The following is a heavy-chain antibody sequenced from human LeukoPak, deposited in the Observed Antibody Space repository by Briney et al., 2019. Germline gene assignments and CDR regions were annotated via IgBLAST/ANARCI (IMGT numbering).Heavy chain of an antibody. J-gene: IGHJ4*02. D-gene: IGHD6-6*01. CDR3: ARVALIAALDY. CDR2: IIPIFGTA. Sequence: ASVTVSCKASGGTFSSYAISWVRQAPGQGLEWMGGIIPIFGTANYAQKFQGRVTITTDESTSTAYMELSSLRSEDTAVYYCARVALIAALDYWGQGTLVTVSS. V-gene: IGHV1-69*05. CDR1: GGTFSSYA.